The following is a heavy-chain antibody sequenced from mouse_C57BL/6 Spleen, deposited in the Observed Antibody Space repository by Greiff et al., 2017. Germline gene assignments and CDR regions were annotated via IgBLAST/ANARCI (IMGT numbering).Heavy chain of an antibody. CDR3: ARETAQDKAMDY. J-gene: IGHJ4*01. Sequence: QVQLQQPGAELVMPGASVKLSCKASGYTFTSYWMHWVKQRPVQGLEWIGKIDPSDSYTNYNQKFKGKATLTVDKSSSTAYMQLSSLTSEDSAVYYCARETAQDKAMDYWGQGTSVTVSS. D-gene: IGHD3-2*02. CDR1: GYTFTSYW. CDR2: IDPSDSYT. V-gene: IGHV1-69*01.